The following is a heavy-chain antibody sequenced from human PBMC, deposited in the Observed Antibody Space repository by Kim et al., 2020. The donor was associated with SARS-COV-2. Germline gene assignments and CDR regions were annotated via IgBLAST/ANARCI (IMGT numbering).Heavy chain of an antibody. CDR2: ISSSSSYI. CDR3: ASGSYSSLPYYYYGMDV. J-gene: IGHJ6*02. V-gene: IGHV3-21*01. Sequence: GGSLRLSCAASGFTFSSYSMNWVRQAPGKGLEWVSSISSSSSYIYYADSVKGRFTISRDNAKNSLYLQMNSLRAEDTAVYYCASGSYSSLPYYYYGMDVWGQGTTVTVSS. D-gene: IGHD1-26*01. CDR1: GFTFSSYS.